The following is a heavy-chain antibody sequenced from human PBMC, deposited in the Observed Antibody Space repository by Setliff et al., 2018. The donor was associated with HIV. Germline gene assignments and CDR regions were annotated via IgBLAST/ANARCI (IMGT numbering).Heavy chain of an antibody. CDR1: GDSISSGTYC. J-gene: IGHJ4*02. Sequence: SETLSLTCTVSGDSISSGTYCWNWIRQYPGEGLEWIGYICNSGVTNYNPSLKSVVSVSADTSTSTAYMGLRSLRSDDTAVYYCARDEPKNTEAAPAYWGQGTLVTVS. CDR2: ICNSGVT. V-gene: IGHV4-31*01. D-gene: IGHD6-6*01. CDR3: ARDEPKNTEAAPAY.